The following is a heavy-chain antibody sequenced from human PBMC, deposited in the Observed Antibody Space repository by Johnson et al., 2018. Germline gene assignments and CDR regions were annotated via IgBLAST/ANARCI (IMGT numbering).Heavy chain of an antibody. V-gene: IGHV1-8*01. Sequence: QVQLVESGAEVKKPGASVKVSCKASGYTFTSYDINWVRQATGQGLEWMGWMNPNSGNTGYAQKFQGRVTMTRNTSISTAYMELSSLRSEDPAVYYCARAGHTVTSYYYYGMDVWGQGTTVTVSS. CDR3: ARAGHTVTSYYYYGMDV. D-gene: IGHD4-11*01. J-gene: IGHJ6*02. CDR2: MNPNSGNT. CDR1: GYTFTSYD.